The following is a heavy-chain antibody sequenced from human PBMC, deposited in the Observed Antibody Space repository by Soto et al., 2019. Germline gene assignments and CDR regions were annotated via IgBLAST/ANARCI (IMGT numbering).Heavy chain of an antibody. CDR2: FEPEDSET. J-gene: IGHJ4*02. D-gene: IGHD2-15*01. Sequence: EASVKVSCKVSGYTLTELSMHWVRQAPGKGLEWMRGFEPEDSETIYAQKYQGRDTMTEDTSTDTAYMELSSLRFEDTAVYYCATQIRGRQLDYWGQGTLVTVSS. V-gene: IGHV1-24*01. CDR3: ATQIRGRQLDY. CDR1: GYTLTELS.